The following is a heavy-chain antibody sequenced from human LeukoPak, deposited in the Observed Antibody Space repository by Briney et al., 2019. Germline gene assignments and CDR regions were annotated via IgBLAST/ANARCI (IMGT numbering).Heavy chain of an antibody. CDR3: ARHMGPFSAAINWFDP. D-gene: IGHD6-13*01. V-gene: IGHV4-59*08. J-gene: IGHJ5*02. Sequence: SETLSLTCTVSGGSISSYYWSWIRQPPGKGLEWIGYIYYSGSTNYNPSLKSRVTISVDTSKNQFSLKLSSVTAADTAVYYCARHMGPFSAAINWFDPWGQGTLVTVSS. CDR2: IYYSGST. CDR1: GGSISSYY.